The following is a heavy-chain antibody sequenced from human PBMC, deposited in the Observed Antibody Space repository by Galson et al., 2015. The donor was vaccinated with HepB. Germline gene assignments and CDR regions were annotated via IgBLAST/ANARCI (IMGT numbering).Heavy chain of an antibody. CDR1: GFTFSDYY. V-gene: IGHV3-11*06. J-gene: IGHJ4*02. CDR2: ISSSSSYT. D-gene: IGHD3-22*01. CDR3: ASGSSGYSALY. Sequence: SLRLSCAASGFTFSDYYMSWIRQAPGKGLEWVSYISSSSSYTNYADSVKGRFTISRDNAKNSLYLQMNSLRAEDTAVYYCASGSSGYSALYWGQGTLVTVSS.